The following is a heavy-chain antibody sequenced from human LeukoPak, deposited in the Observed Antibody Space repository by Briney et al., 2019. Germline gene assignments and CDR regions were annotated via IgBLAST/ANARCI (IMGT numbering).Heavy chain of an antibody. CDR1: GFTVSSNY. Sequence: PGGSLRLSCAASGFTVSSNYMSWVRQAPGKGLEWVSIIYSGGSTYYADSVKGRFTISRDSSKNTLYLQMNSLRAEDTAVYYCARGEYGSGSYHIDYWGQGTLVTVSS. J-gene: IGHJ4*02. CDR3: ARGEYGSGSYHIDY. CDR2: IYSGGST. D-gene: IGHD3-10*01. V-gene: IGHV3-66*01.